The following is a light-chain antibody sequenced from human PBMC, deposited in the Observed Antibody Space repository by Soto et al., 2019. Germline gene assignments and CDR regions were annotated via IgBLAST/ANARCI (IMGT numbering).Light chain of an antibody. J-gene: IGKJ1*01. Sequence: AIQMTQSPSSLSASVGDRVTITCRASQGIRNDLGWYQQKPGKAPKLLIYVASSLQSGVPSRFSGGGSGTDFTLTISSLQPEDFATYYCLLDYNFPWTFGQGTKVEVK. V-gene: IGKV1-6*01. CDR1: QGIRND. CDR2: VAS. CDR3: LLDYNFPWT.